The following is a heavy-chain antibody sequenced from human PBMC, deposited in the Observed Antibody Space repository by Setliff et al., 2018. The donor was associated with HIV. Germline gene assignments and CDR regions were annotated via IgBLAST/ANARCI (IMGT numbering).Heavy chain of an antibody. Sequence: LRLSCAASGFTFSNYWMSWVRQAPGKGLEWVANIKQDGSNKYYADSVKGRFTISRDNSKNTLYLQMDSLSPADTAVYYCARTLLGGYYMDVWGRGTTVTVSS. D-gene: IGHD3-16*01. V-gene: IGHV3-7*01. J-gene: IGHJ6*03. CDR2: IKQDGSNK. CDR3: ARTLLGGYYMDV. CDR1: GFTFSNYW.